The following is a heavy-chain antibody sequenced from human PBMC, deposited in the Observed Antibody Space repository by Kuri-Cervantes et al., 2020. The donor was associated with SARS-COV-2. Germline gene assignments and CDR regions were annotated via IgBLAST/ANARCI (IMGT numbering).Heavy chain of an antibody. CDR3: ARDITIFGVVTENWFDP. D-gene: IGHD3-3*01. J-gene: IGHJ5*02. Sequence: SCTVSGGSISSGSYYWSWLRQPAGKGLEWIGYIYTSGSTNYNPSLKSRVTISVDTSKNQFSLKLSSVTAADTAVYYCARDITIFGVVTENWFDPWGQGTLVTVSS. CDR2: IYTSGST. V-gene: IGHV4-61*09. CDR1: GGSISSGSYY.